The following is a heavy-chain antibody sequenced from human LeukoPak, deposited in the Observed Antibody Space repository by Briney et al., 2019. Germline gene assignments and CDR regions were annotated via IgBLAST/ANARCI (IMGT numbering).Heavy chain of an antibody. CDR3: ARLAHYYGSGSYYNAPTYYYFDY. J-gene: IGHJ4*02. Sequence: GGSLRLSCAASGFTFSSYSMNWVRQAPGKGLEWVSSISSSSSYIYYADSVKGRFTISRDNAKNSLYLQMNSLRAEDTAVYYCARLAHYYGSGSYYNAPTYYYFDYWGQGTLVTVSS. CDR2: ISSSSSYI. V-gene: IGHV3-21*01. D-gene: IGHD3-10*01. CDR1: GFTFSSYS.